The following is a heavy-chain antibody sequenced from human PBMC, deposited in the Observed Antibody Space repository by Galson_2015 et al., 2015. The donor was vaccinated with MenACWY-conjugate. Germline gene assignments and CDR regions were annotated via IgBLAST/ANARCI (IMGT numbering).Heavy chain of an antibody. CDR2: INHSGST. Sequence: SETLSLTCAVYGGSFSGYYWSWIRQPPGKGLEWIGEINHSGSTNYNPSLKSRVTISVDTSKNQFSLKLSSVTAADTAVYYCARGPCGGDCNADYWGQGTLVTVSS. CDR1: GGSFSGYY. CDR3: ARGPCGGDCNADY. V-gene: IGHV4-34*01. J-gene: IGHJ4*02. D-gene: IGHD2-21*02.